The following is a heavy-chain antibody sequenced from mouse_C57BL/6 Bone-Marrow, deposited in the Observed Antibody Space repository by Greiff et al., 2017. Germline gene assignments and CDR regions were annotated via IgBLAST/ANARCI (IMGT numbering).Heavy chain of an antibody. Sequence: LVESGPELVKPGASVKSSCKASGYAFSSSWMNWVKQRPGKGLEWIGRIYPGDGDTNYNGKFKGKATLTADKSSSTAYMQLSSLTSEDSAVYFCARKKVIRYGNYAMDYWGQGTSVTVSS. CDR3: ARKKVIRYGNYAMDY. D-gene: IGHD2-1*01. CDR1: GYAFSSSW. CDR2: IYPGDGDT. V-gene: IGHV1-82*01. J-gene: IGHJ4*01.